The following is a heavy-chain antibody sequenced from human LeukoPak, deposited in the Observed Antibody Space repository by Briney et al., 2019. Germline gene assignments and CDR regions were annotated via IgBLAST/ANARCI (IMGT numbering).Heavy chain of an antibody. CDR1: GFTFSSYA. V-gene: IGHV3-64*01. CDR3: ARLGEHDYGDYLDY. CDR2: ISSNGGST. D-gene: IGHD4-17*01. J-gene: IGHJ4*02. Sequence: GGSLRLSCAASGFTFSSYAMHWVRQAPGKGLEYVSAISSNGGSTYYANSVKGRFTISRDNSKNTLYLQMGSLRAEDMAVYYCARLGEHDYGDYLDYWGQGTLVTVSS.